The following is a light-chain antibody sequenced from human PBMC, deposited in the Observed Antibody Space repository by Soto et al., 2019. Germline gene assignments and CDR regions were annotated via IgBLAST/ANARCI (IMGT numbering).Light chain of an antibody. J-gene: IGLJ1*01. CDR2: DVS. Sequence: QSALTQPASVSGSPGQSITISCAGTSSDIGGSEYVAWYQQHPGKAPKLMIYDVSKRPSGVSNRFSGSKSVNTASLTISGLHAEDEADYFCYSSRSSSTTFYVFGTGTKLTVL. CDR1: SSDIGGSEY. V-gene: IGLV2-14*03. CDR3: YSSRSSSTTFYV.